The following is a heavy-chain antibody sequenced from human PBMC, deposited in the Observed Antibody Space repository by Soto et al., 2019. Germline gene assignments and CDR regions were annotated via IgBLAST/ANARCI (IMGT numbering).Heavy chain of an antibody. CDR1: GGSFMSQA. Sequence: QVQLVQSGAEVKKPGSSVKVSCKASGGSFMSQAISWVRQAPGQGPEWMGGIIPFSGTVTYTQRFQGRLTLTADEPKKTAYMELSSLRSEDTAVYYWARGRYDSYAGFFGMDVWCQGTTVTVS. D-gene: IGHD3-22*01. V-gene: IGHV1-69*01. CDR3: ARGRYDSYAGFFGMDV. CDR2: IIPFSGTV. J-gene: IGHJ6*02.